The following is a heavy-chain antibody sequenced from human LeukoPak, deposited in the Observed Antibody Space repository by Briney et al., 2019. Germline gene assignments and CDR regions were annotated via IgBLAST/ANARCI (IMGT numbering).Heavy chain of an antibody. Sequence: SETLSLTCAVYGGSFSGYYWSWIRQPPGKGLEWIGEINHSGSTNYNPSLKSRVTISVDTSKNQFSLKLSSVTAADTAVYYCARGTMVRMASRQKYYYYGMDVWGQGTTVTVSS. V-gene: IGHV4-34*01. CDR1: GGSFSGYY. D-gene: IGHD3-10*01. J-gene: IGHJ6*02. CDR2: INHSGST. CDR3: ARGTMVRMASRQKYYYYGMDV.